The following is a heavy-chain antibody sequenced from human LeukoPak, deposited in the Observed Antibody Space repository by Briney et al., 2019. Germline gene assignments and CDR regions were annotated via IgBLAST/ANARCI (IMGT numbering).Heavy chain of an antibody. CDR2: IIPIFGTA. Sequence: SVKVSCKASGGTFSSYAISWVRQAPGQGLEWMGRIIPIFGTANYAQKFQGRVTITTDESTSTAYMELGSLRSEDTAVYYCARVPYSGSYPNYFDYWGQGTLVTVSS. D-gene: IGHD1-26*01. J-gene: IGHJ4*02. CDR1: GGTFSSYA. CDR3: ARVPYSGSYPNYFDY. V-gene: IGHV1-69*05.